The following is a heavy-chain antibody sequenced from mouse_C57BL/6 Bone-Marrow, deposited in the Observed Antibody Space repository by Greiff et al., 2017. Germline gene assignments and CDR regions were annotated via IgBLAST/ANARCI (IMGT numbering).Heavy chain of an antibody. Sequence: QVQLQQSGPELVKPGASVKISCKASGYAFSSSWMNWVKQRPGKGLEWIGRIYPGDGDTNYNGKFKGKATLTADKSSSTAYMQLSSLTSEDSAVYFCAREDLDEGGGQGTTLTVSS. D-gene: IGHD3-3*01. CDR2: IYPGDGDT. J-gene: IGHJ2*01. V-gene: IGHV1-82*01. CDR3: AREDLDEG. CDR1: GYAFSSSW.